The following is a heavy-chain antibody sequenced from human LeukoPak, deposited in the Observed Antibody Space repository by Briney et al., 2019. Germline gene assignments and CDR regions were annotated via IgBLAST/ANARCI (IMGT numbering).Heavy chain of an antibody. J-gene: IGHJ4*02. CDR2: ICGSDGKT. V-gene: IGHV3-23*01. Sequence: GGSLRLSCAASGFTFSRCAMGWVRQIPGKGLEWVAGICGSDGKTYYADPVKGRFNISRDNSKNSLYLQLNSLRSDDTAIYYCVKDANYFDSGSYMVPFDSWGQGTLVTVSS. D-gene: IGHD3-22*01. CDR3: VKDANYFDSGSYMVPFDS. CDR1: GFTFSRCA.